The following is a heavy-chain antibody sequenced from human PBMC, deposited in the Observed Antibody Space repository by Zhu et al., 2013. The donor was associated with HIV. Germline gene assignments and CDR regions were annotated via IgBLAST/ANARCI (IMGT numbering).Heavy chain of an antibody. D-gene: IGHD7-27*01. V-gene: IGHV4-38-2*02. CDR2: IYHSGST. CDR3: ARDQELGSFDY. CDR1: GYSISSGYY. Sequence: QVQLQESGPGLVKPSETLSLTCAVSGYSISSGYYWGWIRQPPGKGLEWIGSIYHSGSTYYNPSLKSRVTISVDTSKNQFSLKLSSVTAADTAVYYCARDQELGSFDYWGQGTLVTVSS. J-gene: IGHJ4*02.